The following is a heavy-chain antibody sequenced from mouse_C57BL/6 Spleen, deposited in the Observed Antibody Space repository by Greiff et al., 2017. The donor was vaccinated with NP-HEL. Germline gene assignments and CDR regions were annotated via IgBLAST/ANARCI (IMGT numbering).Heavy chain of an antibody. CDR2: IRSKSNNYAT. Sequence: EVMLVESGGGLVQPKGSLKLSCAASGFSFNTYAMNWVRQAPGKGLEWVARIRSKSNNYATYYADSVKDRFTISRDDSESMLYLQMNNLKTEDTAMYYCVRQRSAGYFDYWGQGTTLTVSS. CDR3: VRQRSAGYFDY. J-gene: IGHJ2*01. V-gene: IGHV10-1*01. D-gene: IGHD3-1*01. CDR1: GFSFNTYA.